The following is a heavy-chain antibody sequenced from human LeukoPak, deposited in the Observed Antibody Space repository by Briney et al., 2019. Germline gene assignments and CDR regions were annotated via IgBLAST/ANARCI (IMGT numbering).Heavy chain of an antibody. V-gene: IGHV4-59*08. CDR3: ARRSPGSSWHRFNDYFDY. Sequence: SETLSLTCTVSGSSISSYYRSWIRQPPGKGLEWIGYIYYSGSTNYNPSLKSRVTISVDTSKNQFSLKLSSVSAADTAVYYCARRSPGSSWHRFNDYFDYWGQGTLVTVSS. CDR1: GSSISSYY. J-gene: IGHJ4*02. CDR2: IYYSGST. D-gene: IGHD6-13*01.